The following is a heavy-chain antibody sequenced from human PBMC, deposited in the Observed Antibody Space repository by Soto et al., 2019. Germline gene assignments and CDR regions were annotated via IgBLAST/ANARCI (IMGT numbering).Heavy chain of an antibody. D-gene: IGHD2-21*01. CDR2: IKEDGSER. V-gene: IGHV3-7*01. Sequence: GGSLRRSCAASGCTFSNYWMSWVRQAPGKGLEWVANIKEDGSERNYVDSVKGRFTISRDNAENSLYLQRNSLRAEDTAVYYCPSACHIGPWGQGTLVTVS. CDR1: GCTFSNYW. CDR3: PSACHIGP. J-gene: IGHJ5*02.